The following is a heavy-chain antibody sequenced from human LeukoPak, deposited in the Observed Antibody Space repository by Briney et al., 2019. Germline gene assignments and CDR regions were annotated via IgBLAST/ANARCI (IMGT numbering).Heavy chain of an antibody. J-gene: IGHJ5*02. D-gene: IGHD2-15*01. Sequence: GGSLRLSCAASGFTFSHYNMNWVRQAPGKGLEWVSSISSSSSYIYYADSLKGRFTISRDNAKNSLYLQMNSLRAEDTAVYYCARGGGGGPLNWFDPWGQGTLVTVSS. CDR2: ISSSSSYI. CDR3: ARGGGGGPLNWFDP. CDR1: GFTFSHYN. V-gene: IGHV3-21*01.